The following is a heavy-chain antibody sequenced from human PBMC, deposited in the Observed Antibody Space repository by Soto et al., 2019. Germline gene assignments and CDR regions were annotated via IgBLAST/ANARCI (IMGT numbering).Heavy chain of an antibody. Sequence: QVQLVQSGAEVKKPGASVKVSCKASGYTFTSHGISWLRQAPGQGLECMGWVSGYNGDTNYAQKFQGRVTMTTDRSTSTAYMELRSLTSADTAVYYCARVGRYGDGGYWGQGTLVTVSS. CDR3: ARVGRYGDGGY. V-gene: IGHV1-18*01. D-gene: IGHD4-17*01. CDR2: VSGYNGDT. J-gene: IGHJ4*02. CDR1: GYTFTSHG.